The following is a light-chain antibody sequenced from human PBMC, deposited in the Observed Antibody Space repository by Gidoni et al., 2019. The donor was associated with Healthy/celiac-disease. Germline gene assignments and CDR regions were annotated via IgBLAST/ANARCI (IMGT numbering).Light chain of an antibody. CDR2: GAS. CDR3: QQYNNWPPWT. CDR1: QSVSSN. Sequence: SLSCRASQSVSSNLAWYQQKPGQAPRLLIYGASTRATGIPARFSGSGSGTEFTLTISSLQSEDFAVYYCQQYNNWPPWTFGQGTKVEIK. V-gene: IGKV3-15*01. J-gene: IGKJ1*01.